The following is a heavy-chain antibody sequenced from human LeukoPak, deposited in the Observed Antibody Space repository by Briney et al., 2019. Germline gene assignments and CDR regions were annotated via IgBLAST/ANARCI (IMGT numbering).Heavy chain of an antibody. D-gene: IGHD5-24*01. Sequence: GATVKVSCTASGCAFSSYAISWVRQAPGQGLEWMGGIIPIFGTANYAQKFQGRVTITADESTSTAYMELSNLRSEDTAVYYCARPQRWLQTSSFDYWGQGTLVTVSS. CDR2: IIPIFGTA. J-gene: IGHJ4*02. CDR1: GCAFSSYA. V-gene: IGHV1-69*13. CDR3: ARPQRWLQTSSFDY.